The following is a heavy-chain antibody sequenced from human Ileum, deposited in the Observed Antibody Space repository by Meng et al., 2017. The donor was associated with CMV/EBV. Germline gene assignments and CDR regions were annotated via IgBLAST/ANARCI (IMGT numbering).Heavy chain of an antibody. CDR3: ARGAVAGLSFDY. CDR2: IYYSGST. D-gene: IGHD6-19*01. J-gene: IGHJ4*02. Sequence: GSLRLSCTVSGGSISSSSYYWGWIRQPPGKGLEWIGYIYYSGSTNYNPSLKSRVTISVDTSKNQFSLKLSSVTAADTAVYYCARGAVAGLSFDYWGQGTLVTVSS. CDR1: GGSISSSSYY. V-gene: IGHV4-61*05.